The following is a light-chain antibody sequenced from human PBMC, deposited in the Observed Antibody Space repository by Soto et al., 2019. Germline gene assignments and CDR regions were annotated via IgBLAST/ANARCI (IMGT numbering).Light chain of an antibody. Sequence: DVQMTQSPSTLSASVGDRVTITCRASQSISDWLAWYQQKPGKAPKLLIYKAPSLESGVPSRFSGSGSGTEFTLTISSLQPDDFATYYCHQYYSYSRTFGQGTKVEIK. J-gene: IGKJ1*01. CDR1: QSISDW. V-gene: IGKV1-5*03. CDR2: KAP. CDR3: HQYYSYSRT.